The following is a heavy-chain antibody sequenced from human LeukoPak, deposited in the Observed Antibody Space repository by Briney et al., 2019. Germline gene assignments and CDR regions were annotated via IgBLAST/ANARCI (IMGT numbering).Heavy chain of an antibody. Sequence: GSLRLSCAASGFTFSSYAMSWVRQAPGKGLEWVSAISGSGGSTYYADSVKGRFTISRDNSKNTLYLQMNSLRAEDTAVYYCAKDGQYSSGWYEADHFDYWGQGTLVTVSS. D-gene: IGHD6-19*01. V-gene: IGHV3-23*01. CDR3: AKDGQYSSGWYEADHFDY. CDR2: ISGSGGST. CDR1: GFTFSSYA. J-gene: IGHJ4*02.